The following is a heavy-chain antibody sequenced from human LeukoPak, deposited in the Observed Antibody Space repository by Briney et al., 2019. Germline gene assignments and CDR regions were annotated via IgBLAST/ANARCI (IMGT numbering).Heavy chain of an antibody. CDR2: IYSGGST. Sequence: GGSLRLSCAASGFTVSSNYMSWVRQAPGKGLEWVSVIYSGGSTYYADSVEGRFTISRHNSKNTLYLQMNSLRAEDTAVYYCASFYSSGWYSFDYWGQGTLVTVSS. CDR3: ASFYSSGWYSFDY. V-gene: IGHV3-53*04. J-gene: IGHJ4*02. CDR1: GFTVSSNY. D-gene: IGHD6-19*01.